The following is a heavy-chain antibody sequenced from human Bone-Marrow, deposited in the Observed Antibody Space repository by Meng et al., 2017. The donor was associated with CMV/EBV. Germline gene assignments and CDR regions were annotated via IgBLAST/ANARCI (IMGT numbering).Heavy chain of an antibody. V-gene: IGHV1-18*01. CDR1: GYTFTTYG. CDR2: ISAHNGNI. J-gene: IGHJ6*02. D-gene: IGHD3-10*01. CDR3: ASRVRGVLYYYGMDV. Sequence: ASVKVSCKASGYTFTTYGISWVRQAPGQGLEWMGWISAHNGNINYAQKFQGRVTMTTDTSTSTTYMELRSLRSEDTAVYYCASRVRGVLYYYGMDVWGQGTTVTVSS.